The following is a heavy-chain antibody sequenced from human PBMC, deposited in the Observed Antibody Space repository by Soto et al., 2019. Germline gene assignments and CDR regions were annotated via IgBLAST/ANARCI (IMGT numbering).Heavy chain of an antibody. J-gene: IGHJ4*02. Sequence: QVQLVESGGGVVQPGRSLRLSCAASGFTFSSYGMHWVRQAPGKGLEWVAVISYVGSNKYYADSVKGRFTISRGNSKNTLYLQMNSLRAEDTAVYYCAKEAGYSYGHIDYWGQGTLVTVSS. V-gene: IGHV3-30*18. D-gene: IGHD5-18*01. CDR3: AKEAGYSYGHIDY. CDR2: ISYVGSNK. CDR1: GFTFSSYG.